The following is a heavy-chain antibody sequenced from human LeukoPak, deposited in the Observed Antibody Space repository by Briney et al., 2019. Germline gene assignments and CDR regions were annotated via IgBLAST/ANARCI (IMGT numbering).Heavy chain of an antibody. Sequence: SETLSLTCTVSGGSISSYYWSRIRQPPGKGLEWIGYIYYSGSTNYNPSLKSRVTISVDTSKNQFSLKLSSVTAADTAVYYCARVKEGGYFDYWGQGTLVTVSS. D-gene: IGHD3-16*01. CDR2: IYYSGST. CDR3: ARVKEGGYFDY. V-gene: IGHV4-59*01. CDR1: GGSISSYY. J-gene: IGHJ4*02.